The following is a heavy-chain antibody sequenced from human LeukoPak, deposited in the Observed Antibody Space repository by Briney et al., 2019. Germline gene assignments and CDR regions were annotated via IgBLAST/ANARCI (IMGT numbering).Heavy chain of an antibody. CDR1: GGSISSYY. J-gene: IGHJ4*02. V-gene: IGHV4-59*01. D-gene: IGHD6-19*01. Sequence: PSETLSLTCTVSGGSISSYYWSWIRQPPGKGLEWIGFIYYSGTANYNPSLKSRVTISVDTSKNQFSLKLTSVTAADTAVYYCARANTEGSADYWGQGTLVTVSS. CDR3: ARANTEGSADY. CDR2: IYYSGTA.